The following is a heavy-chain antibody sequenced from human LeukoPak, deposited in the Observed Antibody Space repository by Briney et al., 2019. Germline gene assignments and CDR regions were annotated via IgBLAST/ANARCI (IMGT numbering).Heavy chain of an antibody. CDR1: GGSISSYY. Sequence: SETLSLTCTVSGGSISSYYWSWIRQPPGKGLEWIGYIYYSGSTNYNASLKRRVNISVDTSKNQFSLELSAVTAADTAVHYCARLEDTAMVFDYWGQGTLVTVSS. CDR2: IYYSGST. CDR3: ARLEDTAMVFDY. D-gene: IGHD5-18*01. J-gene: IGHJ4*02. V-gene: IGHV4-59*01.